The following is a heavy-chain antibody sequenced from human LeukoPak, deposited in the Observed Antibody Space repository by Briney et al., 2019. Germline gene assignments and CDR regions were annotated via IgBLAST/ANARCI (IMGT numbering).Heavy chain of an antibody. Sequence: GGSLRLSCAASGFTFSTYNMNWVRRAPGKGLEWVSSITTSSTYMIYADSVRGRFTISRDNAENSLYLQMNSLRAEDTAVYYCAKVGYYNDSTCYYLDYFDYWGQGTLVTVSS. D-gene: IGHD3-22*01. J-gene: IGHJ4*02. CDR2: ITTSSTYM. CDR3: AKVGYYNDSTCYYLDYFDY. V-gene: IGHV3-21*04. CDR1: GFTFSTYN.